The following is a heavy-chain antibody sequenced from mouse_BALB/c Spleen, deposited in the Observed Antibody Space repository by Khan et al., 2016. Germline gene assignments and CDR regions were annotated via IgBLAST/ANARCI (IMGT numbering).Heavy chain of an antibody. CDR1: GYSITSGYY. CDR2: ISYDGSN. CDR3: ARAWYFDY. Sequence: EVQLQESGPGLVKPSQSLSLTCSVTGYSITSGYYWNWIRQFPGNKLEWMGYISYDGSNNYNPSLKNRISITRDTSKNQFFLKLNSVPTEDIATYYCARAWYFDYWGQGTTLTVSS. V-gene: IGHV3-6*02. J-gene: IGHJ2*01.